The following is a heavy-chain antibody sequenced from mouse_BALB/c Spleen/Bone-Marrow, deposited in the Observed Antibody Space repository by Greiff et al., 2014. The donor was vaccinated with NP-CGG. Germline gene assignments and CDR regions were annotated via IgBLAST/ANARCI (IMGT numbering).Heavy chain of an antibody. J-gene: IGHJ3*01. CDR1: GFNIKDTY. CDR3: APYYYGRWFAN. D-gene: IGHD1-1*01. Sequence: VQLQQPGAELVKPGASVKLSCTASGFNIKDTYMHWVKQRPEQGLEWIGRIDLANGNIKYDPKFQGKATITADTSSNTAYLQLSSLTSEDTAVYYCAPYYYGRWFANWGQGTLVTVSA. V-gene: IGHV14-3*02. CDR2: IDLANGNI.